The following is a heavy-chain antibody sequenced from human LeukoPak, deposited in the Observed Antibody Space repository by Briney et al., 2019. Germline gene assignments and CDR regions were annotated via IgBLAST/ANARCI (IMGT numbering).Heavy chain of an antibody. Sequence: SETLSLTCTVSGYSISSGYYWGWIRQPPGKGLEWIGSIYHSGSTYYNPSLKSRVTISVDTSKNQFSLKLSSVTAADTAVYYCARVGSSSWYYYYYYMDVWGKGTTVTVSS. CDR2: IYHSGST. CDR3: ARVGSSSWYYYYYYMDV. V-gene: IGHV4-38-2*02. CDR1: GYSISSGYY. J-gene: IGHJ6*03. D-gene: IGHD6-13*01.